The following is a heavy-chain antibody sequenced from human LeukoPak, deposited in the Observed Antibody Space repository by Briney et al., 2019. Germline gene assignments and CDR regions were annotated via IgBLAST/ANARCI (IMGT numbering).Heavy chain of an antibody. Sequence: GGSLRPSCAASGFTFSSNWMHWVRQAPGKGLVWVSRINEDGSTTNYADSVKGRSTIFRDNAKNTLYLQMNSLRAEDTAVYYCARDRYSGSYSDYWGQGTLVTVSS. CDR3: ARDRYSGSYSDY. J-gene: IGHJ4*02. D-gene: IGHD1-26*01. V-gene: IGHV3-74*01. CDR1: GFTFSSNW. CDR2: INEDGSTT.